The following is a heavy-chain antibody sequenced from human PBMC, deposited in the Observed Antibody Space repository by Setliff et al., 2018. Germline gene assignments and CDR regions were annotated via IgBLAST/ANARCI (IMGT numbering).Heavy chain of an antibody. CDR3: ARRYNFWSGYFDY. Sequence: SETLSLTCAVSGYSISSGYYWGWIRQPPGKGLEWIGSIYHSGSTYYNPSLKSRVTISIDKSRNQFSLNLNSVTAADTAVYYCARRYNFWSGYFDYWGQGTLVTVSS. CDR2: IYHSGST. V-gene: IGHV4-38-2*01. CDR1: GYSISSGYY. J-gene: IGHJ4*02. D-gene: IGHD3-3*01.